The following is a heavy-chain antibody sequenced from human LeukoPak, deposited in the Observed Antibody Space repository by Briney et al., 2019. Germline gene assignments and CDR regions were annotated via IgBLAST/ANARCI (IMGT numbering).Heavy chain of an antibody. CDR2: ISSSGDTI. Sequence: GGSLRLSCATSGVTFSSYAMSWVRQAPGKGLEWVSVISSSGDTIYYADSVKGRFTISRDNSKNTLYLQMNSLRAEDTAVYYCATRGKNSRWYVGYWGQGTLVTVSS. CDR1: GVTFSSYA. CDR3: ATRGKNSRWYVGY. J-gene: IGHJ4*02. D-gene: IGHD6-13*01. V-gene: IGHV3-23*01.